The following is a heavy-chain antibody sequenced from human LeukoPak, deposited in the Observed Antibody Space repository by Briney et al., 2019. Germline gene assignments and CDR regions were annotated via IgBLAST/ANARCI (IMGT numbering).Heavy chain of an antibody. CDR3: VRVGGAFDL. J-gene: IGHJ3*01. Sequence: HPGGSLRLSCTASGFSFGDYAMTWVRPAPRRGVEWISYISSISSTIYYADSVKVGFTFSRDNAKKSLYMKMNSLRAEDTAVYYCVRVGGAFDLWGQGTRVTVSS. V-gene: IGHV3-48*01. CDR1: GFSFGDYA. D-gene: IGHD3-16*01. CDR2: ISSISSTI.